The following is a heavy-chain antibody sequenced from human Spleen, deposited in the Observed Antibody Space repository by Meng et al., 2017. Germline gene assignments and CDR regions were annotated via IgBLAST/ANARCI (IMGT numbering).Heavy chain of an antibody. J-gene: IGHJ4*02. Sequence: GESLKISCAASGFTFSDYYMSWVRQAPGKGLEWVSSISSSGSIIYYADSVRGRFTISRDNAKNSLYLQMNSLRAEDMAVYYCATPQRGHNYGYGYWGQGTLVTVSS. D-gene: IGHD3-16*01. CDR2: ISSSGSII. CDR1: GFTFSDYY. CDR3: ATPQRGHNYGYGY. V-gene: IGHV3-11*01.